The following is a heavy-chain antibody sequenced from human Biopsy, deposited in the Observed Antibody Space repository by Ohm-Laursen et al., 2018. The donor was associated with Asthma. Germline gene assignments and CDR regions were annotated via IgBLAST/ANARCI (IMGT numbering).Heavy chain of an antibody. CDR1: GFTFSNYG. CDR2: ISYDGRET. D-gene: IGHD2-21*02. CDR3: TRDRFYNSVTSESFYYGVDV. V-gene: IGHV3-30*03. Sequence: SLRLSCAASGFTFSNYGMHWVRQAPGKGLDWVALISYDGRETGYVDSVKGRFTISRDNFRNTVHLQMSSLRPEDSAVYYCTRDRFYNSVTSESFYYGVDVWGQGTTVTVSS. J-gene: IGHJ6*02.